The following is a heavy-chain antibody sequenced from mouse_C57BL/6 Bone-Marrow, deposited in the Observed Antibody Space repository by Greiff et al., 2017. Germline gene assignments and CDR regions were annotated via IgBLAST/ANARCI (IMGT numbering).Heavy chain of an antibody. V-gene: IGHV5-6*01. J-gene: IGHJ4*01. CDR2: ISSGGSYT. Sequence: EVKVVESGGDLVKPGGSLKLSCAASGFTFSSYGMSWVRQTPDKRLEWVATISSGGSYTYYPDSVKGRFTISRDNAKNTLYLQMSSLKSEDTAMYYCARLRRGGDAMDYWGQGTSVTVSS. CDR1: GFTFSSYG. CDR3: ARLRRGGDAMDY.